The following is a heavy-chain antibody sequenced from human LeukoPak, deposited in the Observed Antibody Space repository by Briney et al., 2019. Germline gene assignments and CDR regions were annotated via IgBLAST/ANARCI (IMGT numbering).Heavy chain of an antibody. CDR1: GYTFTGYH. V-gene: IGHV1-2*06. D-gene: IGHD6-13*01. CDR3: ARDQGSLTRSWYTGY. CDR2: INPYSGDT. J-gene: IGHJ4*02. Sequence: GASVKFSCKASGYTFTGYHIHWVRQAPGQGLEWMGRINPYSGDTNFAQKFQGRVTMTRDTSITTAYMDLSSLTPDDTAVYFCARDQGSLTRSWYTGYWGQGTQVTVSS.